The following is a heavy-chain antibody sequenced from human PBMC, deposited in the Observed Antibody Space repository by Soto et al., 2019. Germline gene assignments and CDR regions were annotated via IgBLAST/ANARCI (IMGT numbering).Heavy chain of an antibody. CDR1: GGSINSGGFY. Sequence: QVQLLESGPGLVKPAETLSLSCTVPGGSINSGGFYWTWMRHHPGKGLEWLGNIYYSGTTHHNPSLEGRIFISVDTSRNQFSLNVTSVTAADSAVYYCARGRGYSYQNHFDLWGLGVLVTVSS. V-gene: IGHV4-31*02. D-gene: IGHD6-25*01. CDR3: ARGRGYSYQNHFDL. J-gene: IGHJ5*02. CDR2: IYYSGTT.